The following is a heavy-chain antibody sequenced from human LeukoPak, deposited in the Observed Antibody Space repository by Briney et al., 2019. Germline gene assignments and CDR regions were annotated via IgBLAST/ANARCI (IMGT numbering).Heavy chain of an antibody. D-gene: IGHD3-22*01. V-gene: IGHV3-30*18. CDR2: ISYDGSDK. CDR1: GFTFSSYG. CDR3: AKDRHYESNVLGY. J-gene: IGHJ4*02. Sequence: GGSLRLSCAASGFTFSSYGMHWVRQAPGKGLEWGAMISYDGSDKYYTESVKGRCTISRDNSKNTVYLQMNILRAEDTAVYYCAKDRHYESNVLGYWGQGTLVTVSS.